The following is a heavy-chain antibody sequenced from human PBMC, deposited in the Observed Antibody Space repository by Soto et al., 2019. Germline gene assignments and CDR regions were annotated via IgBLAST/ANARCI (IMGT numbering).Heavy chain of an antibody. V-gene: IGHV1-2*02. CDR3: ARVPVSDFVWGSYRYTFDY. CDR2: INPDSGGT. D-gene: IGHD3-16*02. J-gene: IGHJ4*02. CDR1: GYAFTDHY. Sequence: ASVKVSCKASGYAFTDHYIHWVRQAPGQGLEWMGWINPDSGGTNFALSFQGSVTMTRDTSISTAYMELSRLTSHDTAVYYCARVPVSDFVWGSYRYTFDYWGQGTLVTGSS.